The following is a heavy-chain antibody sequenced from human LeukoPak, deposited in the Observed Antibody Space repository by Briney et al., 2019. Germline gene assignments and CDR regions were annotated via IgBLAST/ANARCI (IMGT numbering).Heavy chain of an antibody. Sequence: SETLSLTCTVSGVSISTSGNYWGWVRQPPGKGLEWIGTIYYSGSTYYNAPLKSRVTISVDTSKNQFSLKLSSVTAADTAVYYCARLYGSGSYPHYFDYWGQGTLVTVSS. CDR2: IYYSGST. CDR3: ARLYGSGSYPHYFDY. J-gene: IGHJ4*02. CDR1: GVSISTSGNY. D-gene: IGHD3-10*01. V-gene: IGHV4-39*01.